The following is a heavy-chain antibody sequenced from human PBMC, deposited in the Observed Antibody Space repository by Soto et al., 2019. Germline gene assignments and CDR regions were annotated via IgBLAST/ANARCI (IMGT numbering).Heavy chain of an antibody. Sequence: QVQLQESGPGLVKPSETLSLTCTVSGGSISSYYWSWIRQPPGKGLEWIGYIYYSGSTNYSPSLKSRVTISVDTSKNQFSLKLSSVTAADTAVYYCASHDSGTSLEYFQHWGQGTLVTVSS. CDR1: GGSISSYY. CDR2: IYYSGST. D-gene: IGHD6-13*01. V-gene: IGHV4-59*08. J-gene: IGHJ1*01. CDR3: ASHDSGTSLEYFQH.